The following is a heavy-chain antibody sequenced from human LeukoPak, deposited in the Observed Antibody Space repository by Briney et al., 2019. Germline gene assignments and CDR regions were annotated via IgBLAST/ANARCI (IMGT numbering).Heavy chain of an antibody. D-gene: IGHD3-22*01. CDR1: GFTFSSYS. CDR3: ARDGGLYYYDSSGYSPLDAFDI. Sequence: KAGGSLRLSCAASGFTFSSYSMNWVRQAPGKGLEWVSSISSSSSYIYYADSVKGRFTISRDNAKNSLYLQMNSLRAEDTAVYYCARDGGLYYYDSSGYSPLDAFDIWGQGTMVTVSS. J-gene: IGHJ3*02. V-gene: IGHV3-21*01. CDR2: ISSSSSYI.